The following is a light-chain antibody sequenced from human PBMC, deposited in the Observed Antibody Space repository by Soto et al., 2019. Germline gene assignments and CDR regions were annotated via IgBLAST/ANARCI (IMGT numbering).Light chain of an antibody. Sequence: QSALTQPASVSGSPGQSITISCTGTSSDVGGYNYVSWYQQHPGKATKLMIYDVSNRPSGVSNRFSGSKSGNTSSLTISGRQAEDEADYYCSSYTSSSTWVFGGVTNLTVL. J-gene: IGLJ3*02. CDR3: SSYTSSSTWV. CDR2: DVS. V-gene: IGLV2-14*01. CDR1: SSDVGGYNY.